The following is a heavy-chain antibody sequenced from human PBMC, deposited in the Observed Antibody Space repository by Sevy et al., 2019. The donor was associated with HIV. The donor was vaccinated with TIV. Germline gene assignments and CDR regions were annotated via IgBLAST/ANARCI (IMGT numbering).Heavy chain of an antibody. CDR1: GFTFSEFG. Sequence: GGSLRLSCAASGFTFSEFGMHWVRQAPGKGLEWVAVISHNGKNKNYNADSVKGRFTIFRDNSMNTLYLQMNSLRADDTAIYYCARDRGEILRSAFKSWGQGTLVTVSS. CDR3: ARDRGEILRSAFKS. D-gene: IGHD3-10*01. CDR2: ISHNGKNK. J-gene: IGHJ5*02. V-gene: IGHV3-33*08.